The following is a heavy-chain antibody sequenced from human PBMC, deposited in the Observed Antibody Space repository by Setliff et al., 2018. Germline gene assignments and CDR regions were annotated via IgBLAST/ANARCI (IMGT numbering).Heavy chain of an antibody. CDR2: IIPVIDTT. CDR1: GGAFSSYA. Sequence: SVKVSCKASGGAFSSYALTWVRQAPGQGLEWMGRIIPVIDTTDYAQTFQGRVTITADESTRTVYTELSSLRSEDTAIYYCARGRDGYTSNALEFWGQGTMVTVSS. CDR3: ARGRDGYTSNALEF. D-gene: IGHD5-12*01. V-gene: IGHV1-69*11. J-gene: IGHJ3*01.